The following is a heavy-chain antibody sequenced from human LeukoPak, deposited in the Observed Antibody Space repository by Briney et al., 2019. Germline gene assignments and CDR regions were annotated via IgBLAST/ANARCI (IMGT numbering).Heavy chain of an antibody. V-gene: IGHV3-7*01. CDR2: IKQDGSEK. Sequence: PGGSLRLSCAASGFTFSSYWMSWVRQAPGKGLEWVANIKQDGSEKYYVDSVKGRFTISRDNAKNSLYLQMNSLRAEDTAVYYCARRYYYGSGVGMDVWGKGTTVTISS. D-gene: IGHD3-10*01. CDR3: ARRYYYGSGVGMDV. CDR1: GFTFSSYW. J-gene: IGHJ6*04.